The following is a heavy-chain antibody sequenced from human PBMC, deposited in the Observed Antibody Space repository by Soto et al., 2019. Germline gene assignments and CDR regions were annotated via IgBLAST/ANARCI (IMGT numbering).Heavy chain of an antibody. CDR3: ARDHRGPTIALLY. Sequence: ASVKVSCKTSGYNFLNYGMSWVRQAPGQGPEWMGWISVYHGNTIYAQNFQGRVTMTTDTSTSTAYMELTSLRSDDTGVYYCARDHRGPTIALLYSGQGTLVTVSS. J-gene: IGHJ4*02. V-gene: IGHV1-18*04. CDR1: GYNFLNYG. D-gene: IGHD1-26*01. CDR2: ISVYHGNT.